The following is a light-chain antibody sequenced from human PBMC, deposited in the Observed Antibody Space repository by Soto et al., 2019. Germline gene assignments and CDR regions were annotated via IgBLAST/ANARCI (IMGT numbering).Light chain of an antibody. CDR1: QSVGND. CDR2: DAS. CDR3: QQRSNWPPLT. V-gene: IGKV3-11*01. J-gene: IGKJ4*01. Sequence: EIVLTQSPDTLSLSRGERATLSCRASQSVGNDLAWYQQKPGQAPRLLIYDASSRATGIPARFSGSGSGTDFALTISSREPEDFAVYYCQQRSNWPPLTFGGGTKVEIK.